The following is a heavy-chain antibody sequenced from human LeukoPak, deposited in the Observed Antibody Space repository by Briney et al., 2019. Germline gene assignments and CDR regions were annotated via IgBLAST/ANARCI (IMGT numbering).Heavy chain of an antibody. CDR1: GYTFTSYG. D-gene: IGHD1-7*01. V-gene: IGHV1-18*01. Sequence: ASVKVSCKASGYTFTSYGISWVRQAPGQGLEWMGWISVHNGNTNSAQKFQGRVTLTTDTSTSTAYMELRSPTSDDTAVYYCARDPIFGTNCFDSWGQGTLVTVSS. CDR3: ARDPIFGTNCFDS. J-gene: IGHJ5*01. CDR2: ISVHNGNT.